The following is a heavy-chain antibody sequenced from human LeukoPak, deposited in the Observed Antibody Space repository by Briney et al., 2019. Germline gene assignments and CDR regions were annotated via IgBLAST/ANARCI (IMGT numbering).Heavy chain of an antibody. J-gene: IGHJ3*02. CDR2: IYHSGST. CDR1: GGSISSYY. V-gene: IGHV4-59*01. Sequence: SETLSLTCTVSGGSISSYYWSWIRQSPGKGLEWIGYIYHSGSTNYNPSLKSRVTISVDTSKNQFSLKLSSVTAADTAVYYCARTRAYDSSGYYYGDDAFDIWGQGTMVTVSS. CDR3: ARTRAYDSSGYYYGDDAFDI. D-gene: IGHD3-22*01.